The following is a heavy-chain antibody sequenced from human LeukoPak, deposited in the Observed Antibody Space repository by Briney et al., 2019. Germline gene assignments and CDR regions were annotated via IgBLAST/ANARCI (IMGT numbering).Heavy chain of an antibody. CDR2: INQDASGK. CDR1: GFTFSSYW. Sequence: GGSLRLSCAASGFTFSSYWMHWVRQAPGKGLEWVANINQDASGKYYVDSVKGRFTISRDNAKNSLYLQMNSLRAEDTAVYYCAKREGGVKGYFDYWGQGTLVTVSS. D-gene: IGHD3-16*01. V-gene: IGHV3-7*03. CDR3: AKREGGVKGYFDY. J-gene: IGHJ4*02.